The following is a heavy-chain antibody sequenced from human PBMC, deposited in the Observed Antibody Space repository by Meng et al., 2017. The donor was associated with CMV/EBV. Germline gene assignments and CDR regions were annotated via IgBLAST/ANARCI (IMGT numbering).Heavy chain of an antibody. CDR1: GGSISSYY. Sequence: VHAQGVGPGLVKPPRALSLTCLVSGGSISSYYWSWIRQPAGKGLEWIGRIYTSGSTNYNPSLKSRVTMSVDTSKNQFSLKLSSVTAADTAVYYCARHGDTAMVVGIDYWGQGTLVTVSS. D-gene: IGHD5-18*01. CDR2: IYTSGST. V-gene: IGHV4-4*07. J-gene: IGHJ4*02. CDR3: ARHGDTAMVVGIDY.